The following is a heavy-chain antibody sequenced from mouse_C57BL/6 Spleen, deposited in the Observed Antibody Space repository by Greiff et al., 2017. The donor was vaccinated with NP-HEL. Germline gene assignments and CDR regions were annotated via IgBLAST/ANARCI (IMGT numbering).Heavy chain of an antibody. CDR3: ARELLLRSMDY. D-gene: IGHD1-1*01. CDR2: IYPGDGDT. Sequence: VKLMESGPELVKPGASVKISCKASGYAFSSSWMNWVKQRPGKGLEWIGRIYPGDGDTNYNGKFKGKATLTADKSSSTAYMQLSSLTSEDSAVYFCARELLLRSMDYWGQGTSVTVSS. V-gene: IGHV1-82*01. J-gene: IGHJ4*01. CDR1: GYAFSSSW.